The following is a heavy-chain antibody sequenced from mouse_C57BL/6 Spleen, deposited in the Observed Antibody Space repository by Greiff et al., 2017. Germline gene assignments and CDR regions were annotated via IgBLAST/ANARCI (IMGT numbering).Heavy chain of an antibody. J-gene: IGHJ3*01. CDR3: VRPYYGRDWFAY. CDR1: GFSFNTYA. Sequence: EVQGVESGGGLVQPKGSLKLSCAASGFSFNTYAMNWVRQAPGKGLEWVARIRSKSNNYATYYADSVKDRFTISRDDSESMLYLQMNNLKTEDTAMYYGVRPYYGRDWFAYWGQGTLVTVSA. D-gene: IGHD1-1*01. CDR2: IRSKSNNYAT. V-gene: IGHV10-1*01.